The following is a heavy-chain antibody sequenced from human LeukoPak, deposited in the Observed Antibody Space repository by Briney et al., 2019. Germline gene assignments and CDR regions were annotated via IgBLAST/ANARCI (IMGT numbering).Heavy chain of an antibody. CDR3: ARMRSYWYFDV. V-gene: IGHV4-39*07. Sequence: PSETLSLTCSVSGDSISSSSCFWGWIRQSPGQGLEWIGTSYYTGNTYYNPSLKSRVTISLDTSRNQFSLRLSSVNVADTALYYCARMRSYWYFDVWGRGTLVAVSS. D-gene: IGHD2-15*01. J-gene: IGHJ2*01. CDR1: GDSISSSSCF. CDR2: SYYTGNT.